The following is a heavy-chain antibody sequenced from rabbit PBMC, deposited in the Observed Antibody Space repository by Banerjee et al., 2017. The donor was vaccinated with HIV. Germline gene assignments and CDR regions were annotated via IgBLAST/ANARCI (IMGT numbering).Heavy chain of an antibody. V-gene: IGHV1S40*01. D-gene: IGHD6-1*01. CDR1: GFSFSSSYY. CDR2: IYAGSSGST. CDR3: ARAGYTGYGYDL. J-gene: IGHJ3*01. Sequence: QQMVESGGGLVKPGASLTLTCKASGFSFSSSYYMCWVRQAPGKGLEWIACIYAGSSGSTYYASWAKGRFTISKTSSTTVTLQMTSLTATDTATYFCARAGYTGYGYDLWGQGTLVTVS.